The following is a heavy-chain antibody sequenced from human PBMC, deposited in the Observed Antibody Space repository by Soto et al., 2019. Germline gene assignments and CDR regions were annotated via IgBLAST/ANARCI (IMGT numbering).Heavy chain of an antibody. V-gene: IGHV6-1*01. D-gene: IGHD2-15*01. CDR3: ARDRYCSGGSCYSYYYYGMDV. Sequence: SQTLSRTCAISGDIFSSNTAACNWIRHSPSRVLEWLGRTYYRSKLYNDYAVSVKSRITINPDTSKNQFSLQLNSVTPEDTAVYYCARDRYCSGGSCYSYYYYGMDVWGQGTTVTVSS. J-gene: IGHJ6*02. CDR1: GDIFSSNTAA. CDR2: TYYRSKLYN.